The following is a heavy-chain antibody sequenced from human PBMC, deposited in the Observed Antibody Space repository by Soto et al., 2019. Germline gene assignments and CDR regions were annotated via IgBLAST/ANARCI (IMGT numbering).Heavy chain of an antibody. CDR2: IYYSGRT. CDR1: GGSISSSSYY. D-gene: IGHD3-10*01. CDR3: ARSGGWGGTYVDV. J-gene: IGHJ6*03. Sequence: QLQLQESGPGLVKPSETLSLTCTVSGGSISSSSYYWGWIRQPPGKGLEWIGSIYYSGRTYYNPSLKSRFTISVDTSKNQFSLKLSSVTAADTAVYYCARSGGWGGTYVDVWGKGTTVTVSS. V-gene: IGHV4-39*01.